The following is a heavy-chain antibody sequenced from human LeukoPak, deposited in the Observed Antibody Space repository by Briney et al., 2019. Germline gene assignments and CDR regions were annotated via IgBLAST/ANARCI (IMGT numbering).Heavy chain of an antibody. CDR2: ISAGGTST. Sequence: GGSLRLPCAASGFTFSSYSMTWVRQAPGKGLEWVSVISAGGTSTFYADSVKGRFTISRDNSKDTLYLQMNSLRAEDTAVYYCAKKLYSGSNPVDYWGQGTLVTVSS. CDR1: GFTFSSYS. V-gene: IGHV3-23*01. D-gene: IGHD1-26*01. CDR3: AKKLYSGSNPVDY. J-gene: IGHJ4*02.